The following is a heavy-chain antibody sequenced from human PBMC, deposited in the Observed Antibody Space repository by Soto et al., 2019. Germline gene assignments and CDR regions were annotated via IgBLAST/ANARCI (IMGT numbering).Heavy chain of an antibody. V-gene: IGHV3-23*01. Sequence: GSLRLSCAASGFPFRRYAMSWVRQAPGKGLEWVSGISDSGCNTYYADSVKGRFIIFRDNSKNTLQLQMNSLRAEDTAVYHCAKGTSGSYYDIDYWGQGTLVTVSS. D-gene: IGHD1-26*01. CDR3: AKGTSGSYYDIDY. CDR2: ISDSGCNT. J-gene: IGHJ4*02. CDR1: GFPFRRYA.